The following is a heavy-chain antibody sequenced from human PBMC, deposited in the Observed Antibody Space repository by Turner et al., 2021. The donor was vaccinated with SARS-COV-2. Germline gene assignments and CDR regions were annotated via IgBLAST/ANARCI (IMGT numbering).Heavy chain of an antibody. CDR2: ISYEVSNK. J-gene: IGHJ4*02. V-gene: IGHV3-30-3*01. CDR1: GFTFSSYA. Sequence: QGQLVESGGGVVQPGRSLRLSCAASGFTFSSYAMHWVRQAPGKGLEWVAVISYEVSNKYYADSVKGRITISRDNSKNTLYLQMNSLRAEDTAVYYCARDLVATTQLFDYWGQGTLVTVSS. CDR3: ARDLVATTQLFDY. D-gene: IGHD5-12*01.